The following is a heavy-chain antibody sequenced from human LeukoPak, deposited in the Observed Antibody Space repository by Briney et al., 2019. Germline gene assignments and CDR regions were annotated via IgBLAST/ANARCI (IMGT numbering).Heavy chain of an antibody. V-gene: IGHV3-15*01. CDR3: TTLGAFDY. J-gene: IGHJ4*02. CDR2: IKSKTFGGTT. Sequence: GGSLRLSCAASGFTFSSCAMHWVRQAPGKGLEWVGRIKSKTFGGTTDYAAPVKGRFTISRDDSKNTLYLHMNTLKTEDTAIYYCTTLGAFDYWGQGTLVTVSS. CDR1: GFTFSSCA. D-gene: IGHD3-16*01.